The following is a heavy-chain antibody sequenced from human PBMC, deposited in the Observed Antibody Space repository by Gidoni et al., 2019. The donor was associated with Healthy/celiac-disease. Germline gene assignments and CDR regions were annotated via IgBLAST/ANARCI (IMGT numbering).Heavy chain of an antibody. CDR2: ISYDGSNK. D-gene: IGHD3-22*01. V-gene: IGHV3-30*04. J-gene: IGHJ4*02. CDR3: ARVGYYDSSGYYDFDY. CDR1: GFTFSSYA. Sequence: QVQLVESGGGVVQPGRSLRLSCAASGFTFSSYAMHWVRQAPGKGLEWVAVISYDGSNKYYADSVKGRFTISRDNSKNTLYLQMNSLRAEDTAVYYCARVGYYDSSGYYDFDYWGQGTLVTVSS.